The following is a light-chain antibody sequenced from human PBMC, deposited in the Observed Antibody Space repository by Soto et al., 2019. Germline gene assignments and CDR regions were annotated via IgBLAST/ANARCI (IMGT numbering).Light chain of an antibody. CDR1: QSVSATY. CDR2: AAS. V-gene: IGKV3-20*01. J-gene: IGKJ1*01. Sequence: EIVLTQSPGTLSLSPGESATLSCRATQSVSATYLAWYQQKPGQAPRLLIYAASSRATDIPDRFSGSGSGTDFTLAISRLEPEDFAVYWCQHYRTSTRTLGQGTNVDIK. CDR3: QHYRTSTRT.